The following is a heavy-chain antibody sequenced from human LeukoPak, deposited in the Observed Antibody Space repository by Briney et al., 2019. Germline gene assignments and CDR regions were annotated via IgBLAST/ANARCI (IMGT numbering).Heavy chain of an antibody. J-gene: IGHJ5*02. V-gene: IGHV1-69*02. CDR1: GGTFSSYT. Sequence: GASVKVSCKASGGTFSSYTISWVRQAPGQGLEWMGRIIPILGIADYAQKFQGRVTITADESTSTAYMELSSLRSEDTAVYYCARKHVVPAASVFWFDPWGQGTLVTVSS. CDR3: ARKHVVPAASVFWFDP. D-gene: IGHD2-2*01. CDR2: IIPILGIA.